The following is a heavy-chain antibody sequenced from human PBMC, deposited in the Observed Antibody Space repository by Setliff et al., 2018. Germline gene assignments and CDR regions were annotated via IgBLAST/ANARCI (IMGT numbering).Heavy chain of an antibody. Sequence: ASVKVSCKASGFTFKTYSFSWIRQAPGQGLEWVGWINTNTGNPSYAQGFTGRFVFSLDTSVSTAYLQISSLKADDTAVYYCARASRYGTIKYRGDYYMDVWGKGTTVTVSS. V-gene: IGHV7-4-1*02. D-gene: IGHD5-12*01. J-gene: IGHJ6*03. CDR1: GFTFKTYS. CDR2: INTNTGNP. CDR3: ARASRYGTIKYRGDYYMDV.